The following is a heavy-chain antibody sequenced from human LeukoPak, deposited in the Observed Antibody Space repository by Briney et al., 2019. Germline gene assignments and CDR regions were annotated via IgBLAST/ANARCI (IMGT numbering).Heavy chain of an antibody. V-gene: IGHV3-7*04. J-gene: IGHJ3*02. CDR1: GFTFGNYW. CDR3: ARGGSQSGYYGGNAFDI. Sequence: PGGSLRISCAASGFTFGNYWMSWVRQAPGKGLEWVANIKQDGSDKYYVDSVKGRFTISRDNAKNSLSLQMNRLRAEDTAVYYCARGGSQSGYYGGNAFDIWGQGTMLAVSS. CDR2: IKQDGSDK. D-gene: IGHD3-22*01.